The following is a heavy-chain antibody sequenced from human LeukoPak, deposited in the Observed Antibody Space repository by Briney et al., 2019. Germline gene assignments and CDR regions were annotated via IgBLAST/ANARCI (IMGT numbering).Heavy chain of an antibody. V-gene: IGHV3-74*01. CDR1: GFTFSRYW. CDR2: INSEGSST. CDR3: ARSPYIHLWVYNFDY. J-gene: IGHJ4*02. Sequence: GGSLRLSCAASGFTFSRYWMHWVRQAPGKGLVWVSRINSEGSSTSYADSVKGRFTISRDNAKNTLYLQMNSLRADDTAVYYCARSPYIHLWVYNFDYWGQGTLVTVSS. D-gene: IGHD5-18*01.